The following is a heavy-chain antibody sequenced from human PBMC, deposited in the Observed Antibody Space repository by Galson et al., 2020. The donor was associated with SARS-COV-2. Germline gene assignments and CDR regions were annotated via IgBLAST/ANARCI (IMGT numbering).Heavy chain of an antibody. CDR1: GGSISSGDYY. CDR3: ARDRAPRYYDFWGGYDPAFDI. D-gene: IGHD3-3*01. CDR2: IYYSGST. V-gene: IGHV4-30-4*01. J-gene: IGHJ3*02. Sequence: SQTLSLTCTVSGGSISSGDYYWSWIRQPPGKGLEWIGYIYYSGSTYYNPSLKSRVTISVDTSKNQFPLKLGFVTAADTAVYYCARDRAPRYYDFWGGYDPAFDIWGQGTMVTVSS.